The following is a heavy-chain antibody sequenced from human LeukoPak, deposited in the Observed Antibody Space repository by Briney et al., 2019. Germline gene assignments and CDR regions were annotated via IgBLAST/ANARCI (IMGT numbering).Heavy chain of an antibody. CDR2: IGAGADT. CDR1: GFSFSNSD. Sequence: GGSLRLSCAASGFSFSNSDMHWVRQATGKGLEWVSAIGAGADTYYPDSVKGRFTISRENAKNSLYLQMNSLRAGDTGVYYCVKAGRSSNCDDWYFDLWGRGTLVTVSS. J-gene: IGHJ2*01. D-gene: IGHD6-13*01. V-gene: IGHV3-13*01. CDR3: VKAGRSSNCDDWYFDL.